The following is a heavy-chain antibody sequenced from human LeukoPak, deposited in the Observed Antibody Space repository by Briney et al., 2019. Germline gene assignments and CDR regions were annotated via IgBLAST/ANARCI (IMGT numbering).Heavy chain of an antibody. V-gene: IGHV3-23*01. CDR1: GFTFSYYA. Sequence: GGSLRLSCAASGFTFSYYAMSWVRQAPGKGLEWVSAISGGDTFYADSVKGRFTISRDNSKNTLYLQVNSLRADDTAVYYCARREYDILTGYYSFDYWGQGTLVTVSS. J-gene: IGHJ4*02. CDR2: ISGGDT. D-gene: IGHD3-9*01. CDR3: ARREYDILTGYYSFDY.